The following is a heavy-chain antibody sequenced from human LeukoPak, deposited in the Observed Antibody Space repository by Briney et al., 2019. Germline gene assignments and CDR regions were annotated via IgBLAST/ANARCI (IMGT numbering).Heavy chain of an antibody. CDR3: ASGVVTPLPHY. D-gene: IGHD4-23*01. Sequence: GGSLRLSCVVSGFXFSSYGINWVRQAPGKGREWVSDINRGSSTIYYADSVKGRFTISRDNAKNSLYLQMNSLRDEDTAVYYCASGVVTPLPHYWGQGTLVTVSS. CDR1: GFXFSSYG. CDR2: INRGSSTI. J-gene: IGHJ4*02. V-gene: IGHV3-48*02.